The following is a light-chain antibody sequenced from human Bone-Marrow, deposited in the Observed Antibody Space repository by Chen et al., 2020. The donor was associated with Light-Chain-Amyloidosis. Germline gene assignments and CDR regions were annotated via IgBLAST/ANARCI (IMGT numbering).Light chain of an antibody. Sequence: QSALTQPPSASGSPGQSVTVSCTGTSSDVGRYNYVSWYQQLPGKAPQLMIYEVTKRPSGVPDRFSGSKSGNTVSLTVSGLRADDEADYFCSSYAGTNNWVFGGGTKVTVL. J-gene: IGLJ3*02. CDR3: SSYAGTNNWV. CDR2: EVT. V-gene: IGLV2-8*01. CDR1: SSDVGRYNY.